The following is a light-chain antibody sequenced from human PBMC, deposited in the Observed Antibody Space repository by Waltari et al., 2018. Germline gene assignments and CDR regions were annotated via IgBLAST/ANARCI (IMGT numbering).Light chain of an antibody. CDR1: SSNIGTNH. CDR3: AGWDDSLSGRV. V-gene: IGLV1-47*01. CDR2: RNH. J-gene: IGLJ3*02. Sequence: QSALTHPPSTSGTPGQRVTISCPGSSSNIGTNHVYSYQQFPGTAPKLLIYRNHDRPSAVPHRFSGSKSCASASLVISGVRPEDEAYYYCAGWDDSLSGRVFGEGTKLSVL.